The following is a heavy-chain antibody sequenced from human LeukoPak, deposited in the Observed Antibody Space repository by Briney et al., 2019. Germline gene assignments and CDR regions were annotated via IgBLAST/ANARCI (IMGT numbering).Heavy chain of an antibody. J-gene: IGHJ4*02. CDR3: AKIAAAGTTMYYFDY. CDR2: ISSNGGST. V-gene: IGHV3-64*01. D-gene: IGHD6-13*01. Sequence: GGSLRLSCAASGFTFSSYAMHWVRQAPGKGLEYVSAISSNGGSTYYANSVKGRFTISRDNSKNTLYLQMGSLGAEDMAVYYCAKIAAAGTTMYYFDYWGQGTLVTVSP. CDR1: GFTFSSYA.